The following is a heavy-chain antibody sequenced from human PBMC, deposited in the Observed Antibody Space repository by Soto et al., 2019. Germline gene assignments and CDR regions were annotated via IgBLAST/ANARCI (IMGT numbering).Heavy chain of an antibody. CDR3: ARQGKYYYVWGSYRYTGSYFDY. CDR1: GGSISSSSYY. Sequence: PSETLSLTCTVSGGSISSSSYYWGWIRQPPGKGLEWIGSIYYSGSTYYNPSLKSRVTISVDTSKNHFSLKLSSVTAADTAVYYCARQGKYYYVWGSYRYTGSYFDYWGQGTLV. D-gene: IGHD3-16*02. J-gene: IGHJ4*02. V-gene: IGHV4-39*01. CDR2: IYYSGST.